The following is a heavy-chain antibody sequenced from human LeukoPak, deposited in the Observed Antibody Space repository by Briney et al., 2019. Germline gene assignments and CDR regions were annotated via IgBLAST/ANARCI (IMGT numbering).Heavy chain of an antibody. CDR3: AKVRSLYGTPYFDY. J-gene: IGHJ4*02. D-gene: IGHD1-26*01. V-gene: IGHV3-23*01. CDR1: GFTFSSYA. CDR2: ISGSGGST. Sequence: GGSLRLSCAASGFTFSSYAMSWVRQAPGKGLEWVSAISGSGGSTYYADSVKGRFAISRDNSKNTLYLQMNSLRAEDTAVYYCAKVRSLYGTPYFDYWGQGTLVTVSS.